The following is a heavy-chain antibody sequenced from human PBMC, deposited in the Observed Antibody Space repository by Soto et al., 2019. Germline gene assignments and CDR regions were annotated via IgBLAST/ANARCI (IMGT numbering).Heavy chain of an antibody. CDR1: GFTFSSYA. CDR2: ISGSGGNT. D-gene: IGHD6-19*01. CDR3: AKDREQWLVYFYFDY. Sequence: PGGSLRLSCAASGFTFSSYAMHWVRQAPGKGLEWVGAISGSGGNTYYTDSVKGRFTISRDNSRNTLYLKMNSLRAEDTAVYYCAKDREQWLVYFYFDYWGQGTLVTVSS. J-gene: IGHJ4*02. V-gene: IGHV3-23*01.